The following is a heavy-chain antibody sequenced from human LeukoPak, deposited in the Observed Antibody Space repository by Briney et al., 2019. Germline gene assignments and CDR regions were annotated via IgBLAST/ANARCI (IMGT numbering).Heavy chain of an antibody. CDR2: IYPGDSDT. CDR1: GYTFTSYW. V-gene: IGHV5-51*01. CDR3: AREGDILTGFDY. D-gene: IGHD3-9*01. J-gene: IGHJ4*02. Sequence: ASVKVSCKASGYTFTSYWIGWVRQMPGKGLEWMGIIYPGDSDTRYSPSFQGQVTISADKSISTAYLQWSSLKASDTAMYYCAREGDILTGFDYWGQGTLVTVSS.